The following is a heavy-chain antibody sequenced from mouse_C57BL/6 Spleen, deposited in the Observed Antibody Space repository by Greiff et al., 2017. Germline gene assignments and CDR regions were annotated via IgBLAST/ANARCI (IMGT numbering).Heavy chain of an antibody. CDR2: IDPENGDT. J-gene: IGHJ4*01. CDR3: SQSNYYAVEY. V-gene: IGHV14-4*01. CDR1: GFNIKDDY. D-gene: IGHD2-5*01. Sequence: VQLQQSGAVLVRPGASAKLSCTASGFNIKDDYMHWVKQRPEQGLARIGCIDPENGDTEYASKFQGKATITADTASNTAYLQLSSLTSEDTAVYYCSQSNYYAVEYWGQGTSVTV.